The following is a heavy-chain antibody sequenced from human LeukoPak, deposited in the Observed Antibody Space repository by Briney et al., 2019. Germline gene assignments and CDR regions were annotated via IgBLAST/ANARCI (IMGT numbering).Heavy chain of an antibody. D-gene: IGHD3-22*01. CDR3: AKHYYDTSGTPRYFDY. V-gene: IGHV3-23*01. CDR1: GFTFSSYA. J-gene: IGHJ4*02. Sequence: GGSLRLSCAASGFTFSSYAMSWVRQPPGKGLEWVSAIGGTNGRTYYADSVKGRFTISRDSSKNTLYLQMNSLRDEDTAVYYCAKHYYDTSGTPRYFDYWGQGTLVTVSS. CDR2: IGGTNGRT.